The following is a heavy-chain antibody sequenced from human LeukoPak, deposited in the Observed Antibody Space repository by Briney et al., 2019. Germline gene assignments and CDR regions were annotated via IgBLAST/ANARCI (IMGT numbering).Heavy chain of an antibody. CDR3: ARGSLGDYDNWFDL. Sequence: PSETLSLTCSVSGGSISRDYWSWIRQPPGKGLEWIGYMYYSGSTNFNPSLKTRVTISVDTSKNHFSLKMSSVTAVDTAVYYCARGSLGDYDNWFDLWGQGTLVTVSS. CDR2: MYYSGST. CDR1: GGSISRDY. J-gene: IGHJ5*02. D-gene: IGHD4-17*01. V-gene: IGHV4-59*01.